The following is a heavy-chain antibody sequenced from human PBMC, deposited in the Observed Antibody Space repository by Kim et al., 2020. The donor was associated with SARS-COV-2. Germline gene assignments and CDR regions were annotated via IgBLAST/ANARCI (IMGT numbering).Heavy chain of an antibody. CDR1: GFTFSSYA. CDR3: AGYGSGSYYNPYYYYGMDV. Sequence: GGSLRLSCAASGFTFSSYAMHWVRQAPGKGLEWVAVISYDGSNKYYADSVKGRFTISRDNSKNTLYLQMNSLRAEDTAVYYCAGYGSGSYYNPYYYYGMDVWAKGPRSPSP. V-gene: IGHV3-30-3*01. J-gene: IGHJ6*02. D-gene: IGHD3-10*01. CDR2: ISYDGSNK.